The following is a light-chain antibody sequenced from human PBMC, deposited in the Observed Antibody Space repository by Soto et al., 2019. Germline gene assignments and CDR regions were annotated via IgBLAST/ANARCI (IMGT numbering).Light chain of an antibody. CDR2: DAS. Sequence: IQMTQSPSSLSASVGNRVTITCQASQDIGNYLNWYQQRPGKAPKLLILDASSLDTGVPSRFSGSGYGTDFNFTISSLQSEDIATYYCQQYYNVPITFGQGTRLEIK. V-gene: IGKV1-33*01. CDR1: QDIGNY. J-gene: IGKJ5*01. CDR3: QQYYNVPIT.